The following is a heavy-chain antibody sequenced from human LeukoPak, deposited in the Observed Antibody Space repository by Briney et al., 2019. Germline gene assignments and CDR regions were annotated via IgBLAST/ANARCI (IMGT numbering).Heavy chain of an antibody. V-gene: IGHV3-48*01. D-gene: IGHD4-17*01. CDR2: ISSSSSTI. CDR3: ARSLTTVTTWFDP. Sequence: GGSLRLSCAASGFTFSSYSMNWVRQAPGKGLEWVSYISSSSSTIYYADSVKGRFTISRDNAKNSLYLQMNSLRAEDTAAYYCARSLTTVTTWFDPWGQGTLVTVSS. J-gene: IGHJ5*02. CDR1: GFTFSSYS.